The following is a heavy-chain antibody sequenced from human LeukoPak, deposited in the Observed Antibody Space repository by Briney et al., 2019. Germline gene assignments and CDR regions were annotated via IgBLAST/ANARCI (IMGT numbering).Heavy chain of an antibody. J-gene: IGHJ4*02. CDR1: GFTFSEYY. CDR3: ARGLHLDSSGSLYY. Sequence: GGSLRLSCAASGFTFSEYYVTWVRQAPGKGLEWISYITRENWIYYSDSVKGQFTISRDHAKNSVYLEMNSLRADDTAVYYCARGLHLDSSGSLYYWGQGTLVTVSS. V-gene: IGHV3-69-1*01. D-gene: IGHD3-22*01. CDR2: ITRENWI.